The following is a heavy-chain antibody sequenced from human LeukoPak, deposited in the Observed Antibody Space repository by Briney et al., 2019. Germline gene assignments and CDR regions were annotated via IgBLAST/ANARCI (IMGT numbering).Heavy chain of an antibody. V-gene: IGHV3-74*01. CDR3: AKGGNYGGNSRLNY. Sequence: GGSLRLSCAASGFTFSSYWMHWVRQAPGKGLVWVSRINSDGSSTSYADSVKGRFTISRDNSKNSLYLQMNSLRTEDTALYYCAKGGNYGGNSRLNYWGQGTLVTVSS. CDR1: GFTFSSYW. D-gene: IGHD4-23*01. J-gene: IGHJ4*02. CDR2: INSDGSST.